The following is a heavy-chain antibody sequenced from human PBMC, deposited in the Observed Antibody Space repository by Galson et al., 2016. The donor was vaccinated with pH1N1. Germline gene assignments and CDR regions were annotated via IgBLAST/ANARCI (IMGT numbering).Heavy chain of an antibody. CDR2: MYTSGTT. J-gene: IGHJ4*02. Sequence: LSLTCTVSGGSISSSIYYWNWIRQPAGKGLEWIGRMYTSGTTTYNPSLESRVSISVDTTKNQFSLRLSSVTAADTAVYFCARDRVALTGIFDYWGQGALVTVSS. D-gene: IGHD3-10*01. V-gene: IGHV4-61*02. CDR3: ARDRVALTGIFDY. CDR1: GGSISSSIYY.